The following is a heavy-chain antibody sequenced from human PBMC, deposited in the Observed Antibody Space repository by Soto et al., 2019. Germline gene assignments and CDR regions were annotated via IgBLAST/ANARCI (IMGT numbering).Heavy chain of an antibody. CDR1: GFTFSSYS. CDR3: ARAALYNWNDVSWFDP. V-gene: IGHV3-48*01. D-gene: IGHD1-1*01. CDR2: ISSSSSTI. Sequence: EVQLVESGGGLVQPGGSLRLSCAASGFTFSSYSMNWVRQAPGKGLEWVSYISSSSSTIYYADSVKGRFTISRDNAKNSLYLQMNSLRAEDTAVYYWARAALYNWNDVSWFDPWGQGTLVTVSS. J-gene: IGHJ5*02.